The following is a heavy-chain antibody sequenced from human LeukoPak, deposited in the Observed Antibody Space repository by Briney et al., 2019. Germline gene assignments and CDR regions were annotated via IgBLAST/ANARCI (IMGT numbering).Heavy chain of an antibody. Sequence: GGSLRLSCAASGFTFSSYWISWVRQAPGKGLEWVANIKQDGSEKYYVDSVKGRFTISRDNAKNSLYLQMNSLRAEDTAVYYCARDQGYYYDSSGYGALDYWGQGTLVTVSS. V-gene: IGHV3-7*01. CDR2: IKQDGSEK. D-gene: IGHD3-22*01. J-gene: IGHJ4*02. CDR3: ARDQGYYYDSSGYGALDY. CDR1: GFTFSSYW.